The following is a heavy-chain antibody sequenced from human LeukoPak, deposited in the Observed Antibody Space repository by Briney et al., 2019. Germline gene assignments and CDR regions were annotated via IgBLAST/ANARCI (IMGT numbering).Heavy chain of an antibody. CDR2: ISSSGSTI. J-gene: IGHJ5*02. V-gene: IGHV3-11*04. Sequence: AGGSLRLSCAASGFTFSDYYMSWIRQAPGKGLEWVSYISSSGSTIYYADSVKGRFTISRDNAKNSLYLQMNSLRAEDTAVYYCARARSPETRYSGSYPSGFDPWGQGTLVTVSS. D-gene: IGHD1-26*01. CDR1: GFTFSDYY. CDR3: ARARSPETRYSGSYPSGFDP.